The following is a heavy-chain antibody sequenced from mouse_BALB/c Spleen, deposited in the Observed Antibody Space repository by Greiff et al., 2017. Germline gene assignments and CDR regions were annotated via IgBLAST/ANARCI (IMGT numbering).Heavy chain of an antibody. Sequence: EVQLQQSGAELVRPGALVKLSCKASGFNIKDYYMHWVKQRPEQGLEWIGWIDPENGNTIYDPKFQGKASITADTSSNTAYLQLSSLTSEDTAVYYCARCGNYVRGYFDYWGQGTTLTVSS. CDR2: IDPENGNT. V-gene: IGHV14-1*02. D-gene: IGHD2-1*01. J-gene: IGHJ2*01. CDR1: GFNIKDYY. CDR3: ARCGNYVRGYFDY.